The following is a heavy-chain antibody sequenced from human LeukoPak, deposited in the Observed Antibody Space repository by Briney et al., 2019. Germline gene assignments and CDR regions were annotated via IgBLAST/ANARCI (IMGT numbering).Heavy chain of an antibody. V-gene: IGHV1-8*01. D-gene: IGHD1-26*01. CDR3: ARVQSGSYARYGMDV. CDR2: MNPNSGST. CDR1: GYTFTSYD. Sequence: ASVRVSCKSSGYTFTSYDINWVRQATGQGLEWMGWMNPNSGSTGYAQKFQGRVTMTRNTSIRTAYMELSSLTSEDTAVYYCARVQSGSYARYGMDVWGQGTTVTVSS. J-gene: IGHJ6*02.